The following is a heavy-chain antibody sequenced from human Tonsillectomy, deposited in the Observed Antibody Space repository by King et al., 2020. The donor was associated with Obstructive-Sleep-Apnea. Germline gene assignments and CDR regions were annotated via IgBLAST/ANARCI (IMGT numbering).Heavy chain of an antibody. J-gene: IGHJ4*02. Sequence: VQLVESGAEVKKPGSSVKVSCKASGGIFRSHAISWVRQAPGQGLEWMGGIIPIFGTANYAQKFQGRVTITADESTSTAYMELSSLRSEDTAVYYCAGRGGELSLYATLFYFDYWGQGTLVTVSS. V-gene: IGHV1-69*01. D-gene: IGHD3-16*02. CDR2: IIPIFGTA. CDR1: GGIFRSHA. CDR3: AGRGGELSLYATLFYFDY.